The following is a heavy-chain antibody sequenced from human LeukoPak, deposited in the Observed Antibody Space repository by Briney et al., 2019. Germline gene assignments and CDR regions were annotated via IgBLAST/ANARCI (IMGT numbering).Heavy chain of an antibody. D-gene: IGHD4-17*01. Sequence: GRSLRLSCAASGFTFSRYSMHWVRQAPGKGLEWVTFISFAETNKYYADSVKGRFTISRDNSKNTVYLQMNSPTTEDTAVYYCARAGAPSYGDNDLDFWGQGTLVTVSS. CDR1: GFTFSRYS. V-gene: IGHV3-30-3*01. CDR2: ISFAETNK. J-gene: IGHJ4*02. CDR3: ARAGAPSYGDNDLDF.